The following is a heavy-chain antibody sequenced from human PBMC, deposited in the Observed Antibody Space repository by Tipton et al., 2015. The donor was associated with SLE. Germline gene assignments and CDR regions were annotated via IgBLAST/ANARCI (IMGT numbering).Heavy chain of an antibody. J-gene: IGHJ3*02. V-gene: IGHV4-39*07. CDR3: ARIWGYYDSSVYYPDAFDI. D-gene: IGHD3-22*01. CDR1: GGSISNYY. CDR2: IYYSGST. Sequence: TLSLTCTVSGGSISNYYWGWIRQPPGKGLEWIVSIYYSGSTYYNPSLKSRVTISVDTSKNQFSLKLSSVTAADTAVYYCARIWGYYDSSVYYPDAFDIWGQGTMVTVSS.